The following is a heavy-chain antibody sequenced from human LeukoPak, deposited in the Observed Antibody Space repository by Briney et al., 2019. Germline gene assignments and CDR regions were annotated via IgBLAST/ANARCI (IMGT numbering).Heavy chain of an antibody. V-gene: IGHV3-7*01. D-gene: IGHD3-10*01. Sequence: GGSLRLSCAASGFTFSNYWMSWVRQAPGKGLEWVANIEQDGSEKYYVDSVKGRFTISRDNAENSLYLQMNSLRAEDTAVYYCARGRFHSDPWFGELFSSDYYYYYMDVWGKGTTVTVSS. CDR3: ARGRFHSDPWFGELFSSDYYYYYMDV. CDR1: GFTFSNYW. J-gene: IGHJ6*03. CDR2: IEQDGSEK.